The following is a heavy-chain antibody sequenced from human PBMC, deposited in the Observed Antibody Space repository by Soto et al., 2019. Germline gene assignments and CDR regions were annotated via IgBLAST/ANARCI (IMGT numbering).Heavy chain of an antibody. J-gene: IGHJ4*02. CDR1: GFSFSSYW. Sequence: GGSLRLSCAVSGFSFSSYWMSWVRQAPGRGLEWVANIKQDGSEKWYVDSVKGRFTISRDNAKNSLYLQMNSLRAEDTAVFYCARGPYYYDTSGYGYWGQGTLVTVSS. V-gene: IGHV3-7*01. CDR2: IKQDGSEK. CDR3: ARGPYYYDTSGYGY. D-gene: IGHD3-22*01.